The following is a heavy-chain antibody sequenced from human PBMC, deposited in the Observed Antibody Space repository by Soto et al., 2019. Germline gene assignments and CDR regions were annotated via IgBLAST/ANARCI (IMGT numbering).Heavy chain of an antibody. D-gene: IGHD6-13*01. Sequence: QVQLVQSGAEVKKPGASVKVSCKDSGYTFTSYDINWLRQATGQGLEWMGWMNPNSGNTGYAQKFQGRVTMTRNTSISTAYMELSSLRSEDTAVYYCARGGRFSSSWPSGVCGQGPLVTVSS. CDR3: ARGGRFSSSWPSGV. CDR2: MNPNSGNT. CDR1: GYTFTSYD. V-gene: IGHV1-8*01. J-gene: IGHJ4*02.